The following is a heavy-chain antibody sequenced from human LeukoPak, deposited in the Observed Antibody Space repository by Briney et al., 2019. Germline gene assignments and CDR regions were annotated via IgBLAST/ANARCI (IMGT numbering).Heavy chain of an antibody. V-gene: IGHV3-53*01. CDR3: ARGLDDHDAFDI. Sequence: GGSLRLSCAASGFTVSSNDMSWVRQAPGKGLEWVSVIYSGGSTYYADSVKGRFTISRDNSKNTLYLQMNSLRAEDTAVYYCARGLDDHDAFDIWGQGTMVTVSS. CDR2: IYSGGST. CDR1: GFTVSSND. J-gene: IGHJ3*02.